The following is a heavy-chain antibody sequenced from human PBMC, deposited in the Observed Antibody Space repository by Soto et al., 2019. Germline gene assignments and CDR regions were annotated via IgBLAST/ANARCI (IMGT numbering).Heavy chain of an antibody. J-gene: IGHJ4*02. D-gene: IGHD4-17*01. CDR2: ISSNGGST. V-gene: IGHV3-64*01. CDR1: GFTFSSYA. Sequence: EVQLVESGGGLVQPGGSLRLSCAASGFTFSSYAMHWVRQAPGKGLEYVSAISSNGGSTYYANSVKGRFTISRDNSKNTLDLKMGSLRAEDMAVFYWSRDVHGDYENWGQGTLVTVSS. CDR3: SRDVHGDYEN.